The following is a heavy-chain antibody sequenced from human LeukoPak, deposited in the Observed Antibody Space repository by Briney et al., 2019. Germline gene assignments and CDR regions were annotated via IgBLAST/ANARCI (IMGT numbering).Heavy chain of an antibody. D-gene: IGHD3-16*01. J-gene: IGHJ4*02. CDR3: ARDESLGEPVY. V-gene: IGHV1-69*04. CDR1: GGTLSSYA. Sequence: ASVKVSCKASGGTLSSYAISWVRQAPGQGLEWMGRIIPIFGIANYAQKFQGRVTITADKSTSTACMELSSLRSEDTAVYYCARDESLGEPVYWGQGTLVTVSS. CDR2: IIPIFGIA.